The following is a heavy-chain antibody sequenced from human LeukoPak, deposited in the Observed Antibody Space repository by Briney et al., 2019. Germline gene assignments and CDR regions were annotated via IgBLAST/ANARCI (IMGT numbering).Heavy chain of an antibody. CDR1: GFTFTSHS. D-gene: IGHD3-10*01. Sequence: GGSLRLSCVASGFTFTSHSLNWLRQAPGKGLEWVASISSNSDYILYAESVKGRFSISRDNARNSVYLQMNSLRAEDTAVYYCVRGKANYGSGSDVWGKGTTVTVSS. CDR2: ISSNSDYI. V-gene: IGHV3-21*01. CDR3: VRGKANYGSGSDV. J-gene: IGHJ6*04.